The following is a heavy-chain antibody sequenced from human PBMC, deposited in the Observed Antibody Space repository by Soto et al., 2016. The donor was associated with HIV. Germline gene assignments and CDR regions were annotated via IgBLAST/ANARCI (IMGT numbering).Heavy chain of an antibody. CDR1: GFTFDNHA. D-gene: IGHD4-17*01. CDR3: TRAYGDSWMRLYFDH. V-gene: IGHV3-9*01. CDR2: INWSGEYL. Sequence: EVQLVESGGGLVQPGRSLRLSCAASGFTFDNHAMHWVRLLPGKGLEWLSGINWSGEYLGYRDSVKGRFTISRDNAKNSLFLQMNDLRVDDTAFYYCTRAYGDSWMRLYFDHWGQGSLVHRLL. J-gene: IGHJ1*01.